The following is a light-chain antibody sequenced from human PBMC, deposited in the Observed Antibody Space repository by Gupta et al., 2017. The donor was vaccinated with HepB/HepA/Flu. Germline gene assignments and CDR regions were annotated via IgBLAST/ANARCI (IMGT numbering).Light chain of an antibody. CDR1: QSRLHSNGYNY. CDR2: LGS. V-gene: IGKV2-28*01. Sequence: DIVMTQSPLSLPVTPGEPASISCRSSQSRLHSNGYNYLDWYLQKPGQSPQLLIYLGSNRASGVPDRFSGSGSGTDFTLKISRVEAEDVGVYYCRQALQTPGAFGHGTKVDIK. J-gene: IGKJ3*01. CDR3: RQALQTPGA.